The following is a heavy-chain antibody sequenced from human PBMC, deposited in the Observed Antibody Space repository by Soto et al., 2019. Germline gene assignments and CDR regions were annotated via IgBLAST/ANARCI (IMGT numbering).Heavy chain of an antibody. CDR3: ARDRLANV. CDR1: GFTFSDYY. D-gene: IGHD6-19*01. J-gene: IGHJ6*02. Sequence: GSLRLSCAASGFTFSDYYMSWIRQAPVKGLEWISSISSSAGTIYYGDSVKGRFTISRDNAKNSLFLQVNSLRAEDTAVYYCARDRLANVWGQGTTVTVSS. CDR2: ISSSAGTI. V-gene: IGHV3-11*01.